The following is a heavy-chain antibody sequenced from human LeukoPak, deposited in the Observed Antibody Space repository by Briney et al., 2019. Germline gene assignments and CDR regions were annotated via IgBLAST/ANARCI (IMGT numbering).Heavy chain of an antibody. Sequence: SETLSLTCSVSGASINSHYWTCIRQPAGKGLEWIGRIYISGSTNYSPSLKSRVTMSVDTSKNQFSLNLISVTAADTAVYYCARALNPLTGTYYFDYWGQGTLVTVSS. D-gene: IGHD4/OR15-4a*01. V-gene: IGHV4-4*07. CDR2: IYISGST. J-gene: IGHJ4*02. CDR3: ARALNPLTGTYYFDY. CDR1: GASINSHY.